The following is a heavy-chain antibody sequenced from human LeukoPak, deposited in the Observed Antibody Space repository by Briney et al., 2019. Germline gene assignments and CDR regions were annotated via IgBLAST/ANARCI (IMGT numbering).Heavy chain of an antibody. CDR1: GFTLSNCW. V-gene: IGHV3-7*01. CDR2: IKEDGSEK. D-gene: IGHD6-19*01. J-gene: IGHJ6*03. Sequence: GGSRRLSCAASGFTLSNCWMSWVRQAPGKGLEWVANIKEDGSEKYYVDSVKGRFTISRDNAKNSLYLQMNSLRAEDTAVYYCARDPVHSSGWFAVSYYYMDVWGKGTTVTVSS. CDR3: ARDPVHSSGWFAVSYYYMDV.